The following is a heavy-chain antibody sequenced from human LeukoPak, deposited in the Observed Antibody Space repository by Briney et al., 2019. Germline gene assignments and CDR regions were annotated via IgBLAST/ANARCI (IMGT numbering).Heavy chain of an antibody. V-gene: IGHV3-66*01. Sequence: GGSLRLSCEASGFTVRTKYMIWFRQAPGKGLEWVSVIYFDGGTFYAGSVKGRFTLSRDNSKNMVYLQMNSLGPEDSAVYYCANSVEVRRVFRPYWGQGTLHSLSS. CDR2: IYFDGGT. CDR1: GFTVRTKY. CDR3: ANSVEVRRVFRPY. D-gene: IGHD4-23*01. J-gene: IGHJ1*01.